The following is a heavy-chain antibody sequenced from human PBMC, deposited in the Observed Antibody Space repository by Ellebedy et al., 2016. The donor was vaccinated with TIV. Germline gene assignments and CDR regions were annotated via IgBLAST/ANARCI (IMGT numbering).Heavy chain of an antibody. CDR1: GGSINSYY. D-gene: IGHD6-19*01. CDR3: ARSGGWYTPYDY. CDR2: FYSSGSG. J-gene: IGHJ4*02. Sequence: MPSETLSLTCNVSGGSINSYYWSWIRQPPGKGLEWIGYFYSSGSGEYNPSLKSRVTMSVDTSRGQFSLRLNSVTAADTAVYYCARSGGWYTPYDYWGQGTLVTVSS. V-gene: IGHV4-59*01.